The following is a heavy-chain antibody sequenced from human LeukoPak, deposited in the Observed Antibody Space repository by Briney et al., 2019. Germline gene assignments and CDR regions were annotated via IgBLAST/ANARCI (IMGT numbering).Heavy chain of an antibody. J-gene: IGHJ4*02. Sequence: GGSLRLSCAASGFIFTNGWVSWVRQAPGKGLEWVGHIKSKTYGGATDYAAPVKGRFTISRDDSKTTVFLQMNSLKSEDTAVYYCTTEGGHLHSNPFDYWGQGTLVTVSS. CDR1: GFIFTNGW. CDR2: IKSKTYGGAT. V-gene: IGHV3-15*01. CDR3: TTEGGHLHSNPFDY. D-gene: IGHD2-15*01.